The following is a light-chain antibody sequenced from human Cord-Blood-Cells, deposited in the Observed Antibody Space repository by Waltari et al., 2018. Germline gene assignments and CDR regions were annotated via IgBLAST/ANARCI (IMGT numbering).Light chain of an antibody. V-gene: IGLV6-57*01. J-gene: IGLJ3*02. CDR3: QSYDSSNHWV. CDR1: SGSIASNY. Sequence: NFMLTQPPSVSESPGKTVTISCTRSSGSIASNYVHWYQQRPGSSPPTVIYEDNQRPSGVPDRFSGSIDSSSNSASLTISGLKTEDEADYYCQSYDSSNHWVFGGGTKLTVL. CDR2: EDN.